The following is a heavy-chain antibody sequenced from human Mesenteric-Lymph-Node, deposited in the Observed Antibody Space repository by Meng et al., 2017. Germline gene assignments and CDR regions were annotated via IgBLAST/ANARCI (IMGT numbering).Heavy chain of an antibody. D-gene: IGHD3-10*01. V-gene: IGHV3-66*02. J-gene: IGHJ6*02. CDR1: GFDISSNY. CDR3: VREAITMLRGLIIDNYYGMDV. Sequence: GESLKISCAASGFDISSNYMSWVRQAPEKGLEWVSFMYSGGKTYYADSVQGRFTISRDISKNTLYLQMNNLRVEDTAVYYCVREAITMLRGLIIDNYYGMDVWGQGTTVTVSS. CDR2: MYSGGKT.